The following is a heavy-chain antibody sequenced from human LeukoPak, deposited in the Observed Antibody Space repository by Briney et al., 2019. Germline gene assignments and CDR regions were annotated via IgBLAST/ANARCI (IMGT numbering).Heavy chain of an antibody. D-gene: IGHD6-13*01. J-gene: IGHJ6*02. V-gene: IGHV3-48*01. CDR2: ISSSSSTI. CDR3: ARKRLAAAGRYYYYGMDV. CDR1: GFTFSSYS. Sequence: PGGSLRLSCAASGFTFSSYSMNWVRQAPGKGLEWVSYISSSSSTIYYADSVKGRFTISRHNSKNTLYLQMNSLRAEDTAVYYCARKRLAAAGRYYYYGMDVWGQGTTVTVSS.